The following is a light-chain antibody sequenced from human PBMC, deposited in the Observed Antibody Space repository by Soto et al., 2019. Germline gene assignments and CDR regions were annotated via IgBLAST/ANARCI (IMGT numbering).Light chain of an antibody. CDR2: GAS. V-gene: IGKV3-15*01. CDR1: QTVNTN. CDR3: QQNNNWPRT. J-gene: IGKJ1*01. Sequence: RVLTQSPATLSVSPGERATLSCRAGQTVNTNLAWYQQKPGQAPRLLIYGASIRATGVPARFSGSGSGTAFTLTISSLQSEDFGIYYCQQNNNWPRTFGPGTKVEIK.